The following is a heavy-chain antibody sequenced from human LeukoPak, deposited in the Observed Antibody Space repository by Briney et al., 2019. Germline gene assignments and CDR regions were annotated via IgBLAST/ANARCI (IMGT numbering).Heavy chain of an antibody. CDR1: GGSISSGGYS. CDR3: ARKIVVVPAARGHRWFDP. Sequence: SETLSLTCAVSGGSISSGGYSWSWIRQPPGKGLEWIGYIYHSGSTNYNPSLKSRVTISVDTSKNQFSLKLSSVTAADTAVYYCARKIVVVPAARGHRWFDPWGQGTLVTVSS. V-gene: IGHV4-30-2*01. D-gene: IGHD2-2*01. J-gene: IGHJ5*02. CDR2: IYHSGST.